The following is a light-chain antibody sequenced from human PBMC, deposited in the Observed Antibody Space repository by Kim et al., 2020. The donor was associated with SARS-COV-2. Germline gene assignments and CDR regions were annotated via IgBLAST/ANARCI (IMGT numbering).Light chain of an antibody. J-gene: IGLJ2*01. CDR2: TNN. CDR3: AAWDERLNAVV. V-gene: IGLV1-44*01. CDR1: SSNLGTYS. Sequence: GQRVTFSCSGDSSNLGTYSVNWYQQLPGTAPTLLIYTNNQRPSGVPDRFSGSKSGTSASLAISGLQPADEADYFCAAWDERLNAVVFGGGTQLTVL.